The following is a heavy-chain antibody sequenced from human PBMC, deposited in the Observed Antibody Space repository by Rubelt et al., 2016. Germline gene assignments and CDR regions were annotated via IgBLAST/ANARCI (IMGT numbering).Heavy chain of an antibody. CDR1: GFTFTTYW. Sequence: GSLRLSCAASGFTFTTYWMSWVRQAPGKGLEWVANINQDGSEKYYVDSVRGRFTISRDQSKNTLYLQMSSLRNDDTAVYYCARDHFADGHNLGPEDWGQGTLVTVSS. D-gene: IGHD5-24*01. V-gene: IGHV3-7*01. CDR2: INQDGSEK. CDR3: ARDHFADGHNLGPED. J-gene: IGHJ4*02.